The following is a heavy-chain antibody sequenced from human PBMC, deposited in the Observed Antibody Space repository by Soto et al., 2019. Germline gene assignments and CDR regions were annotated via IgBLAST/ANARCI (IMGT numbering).Heavy chain of an antibody. V-gene: IGHV1-2*04. Sequence: GASVKVSCKASGYTFTCYYMHWVRQAPGQGLEWMGWINPNSGGTNYAQKFQGWVTMTRDTSISTAYMELSRLRSDDTAVYYCARARTTYYYVYFDYWSQGTLVTVSS. CDR3: ARARTTYYYVYFDY. CDR1: GYTFTCYY. D-gene: IGHD3-10*02. CDR2: INPNSGGT. J-gene: IGHJ4*02.